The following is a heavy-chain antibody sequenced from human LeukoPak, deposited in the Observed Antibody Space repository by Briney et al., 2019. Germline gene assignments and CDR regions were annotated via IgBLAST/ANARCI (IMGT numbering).Heavy chain of an antibody. D-gene: IGHD3-10*01. Sequence: GGSLRLSCAASGFTFDDYGMSWVRQAPGKGLEWVSGINRDASSTGYVDSVKGRFTISRDSAKDSVYLQMNSLRAEDTAFYYCARDYYSNLPVGFGPWGQGTLVTVSS. CDR1: GFTFDDYG. V-gene: IGHV3-20*04. CDR2: INRDASST. CDR3: ARDYYSNLPVGFGP. J-gene: IGHJ5*02.